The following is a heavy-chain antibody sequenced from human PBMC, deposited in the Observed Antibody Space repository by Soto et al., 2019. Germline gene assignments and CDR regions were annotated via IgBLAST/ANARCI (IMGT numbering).Heavy chain of an antibody. J-gene: IGHJ4*02. D-gene: IGHD3-10*01. CDR3: ARGGYYGSGSYYIDFDL. CDR2: INVYNGNI. V-gene: IGHV1-18*01. CDR1: GYTFYTYG. Sequence: QVQLVQSEPEVKKPGASVKISCKTFGYTFYTYGISWVRQAPGQGLEWMGWINVYNGNINYSQNVQGRVTLTTDTSTNTAYMELRSLRSDDTAVYFCARGGYYGSGSYYIDFDLWGQATLVTVSS.